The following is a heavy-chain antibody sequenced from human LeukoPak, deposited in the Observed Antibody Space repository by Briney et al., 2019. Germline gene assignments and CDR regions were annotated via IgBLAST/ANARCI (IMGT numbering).Heavy chain of an antibody. CDR1: GYTFTSYG. CDR3: ARDTPNYYDSSGYLNLDY. D-gene: IGHD3-22*01. CDR2: ISAYNGNT. Sequence: ASVKVSCKASGYTFTSYGISWVRQAPGQGLEWMGWISAYNGNTNYAQKLQGRVTMTTDTSTSTAYMELRSLRSGDTAVYYCARDTPNYYDSSGYLNLDYWGQGTLVTVSS. J-gene: IGHJ4*02. V-gene: IGHV1-18*01.